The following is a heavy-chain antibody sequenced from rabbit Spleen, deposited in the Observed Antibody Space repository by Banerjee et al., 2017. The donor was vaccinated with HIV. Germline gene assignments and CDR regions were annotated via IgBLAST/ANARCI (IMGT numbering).Heavy chain of an antibody. Sequence: ELVESGGGLVQPGESLTLTCKASGIHLSSYGINWVRQAPGKGLEWIGYIYPGFDITNYANSVKGRFTISRDNAQNTVFLQMTSLTAADTATYFCASGYSDIYFNLWGPGTLVTVS. J-gene: IGHJ4*01. CDR2: IYPGFDIT. CDR3: ASGYSDIYFNL. D-gene: IGHD1-1*01. V-gene: IGHV1S47*01. CDR1: GIHLSSYG.